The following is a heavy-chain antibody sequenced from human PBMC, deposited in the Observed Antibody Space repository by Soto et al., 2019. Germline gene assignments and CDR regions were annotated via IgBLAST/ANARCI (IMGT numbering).Heavy chain of an antibody. D-gene: IGHD2-15*01. CDR1: GGSFSGYY. CDR3: ARVRKYCSGGSCYSHYYGMDV. CDR2: INHSGST. J-gene: IGHJ6*02. V-gene: IGHV4-34*01. Sequence: ETLSLTCAVYGGSFSGYYWSWIRQPPGKGLEWIGEINHSGSTNYNPSLKSRVTISVDTSKNQFSLKLSSVTAADTAVYYCARVRKYCSGGSCYSHYYGMDVWGQGTTVTVSS.